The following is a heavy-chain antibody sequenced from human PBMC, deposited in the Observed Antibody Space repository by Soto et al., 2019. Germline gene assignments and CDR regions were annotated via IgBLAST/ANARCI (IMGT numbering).Heavy chain of an antibody. CDR3: ARVAFSVCSGGSCYFYYYYMDV. CDR2: IYYSGST. Sequence: PSETLSLTCTVSGGSISSYYWSWIRQPPGKGLEWIGYIYYSGSTNYNPSLKSRVTISVDTSKNQFSLKLSSVTAADTAVYYCARVAFSVCSGGSCYFYYYYMDVWGKGTTVTVSS. V-gene: IGHV4-59*01. CDR1: GGSISSYY. D-gene: IGHD2-15*01. J-gene: IGHJ6*03.